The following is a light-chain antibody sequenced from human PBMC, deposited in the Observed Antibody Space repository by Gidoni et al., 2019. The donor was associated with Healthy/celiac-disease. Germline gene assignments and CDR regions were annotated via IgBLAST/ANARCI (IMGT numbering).Light chain of an antibody. CDR2: GAS. J-gene: IGKJ2*01. CDR3: QQYGSSPKYT. CDR1: QSVSSSY. Sequence: EIVLTQSPGTLSLSPGERATLSCTASQSVSSSYLVWYQQKPGQAPRLLIYGASSRATGIPDRFSGSGSGTDFTLTISRLEPEDFAVYYCQQYGSSPKYTFGQGTKLEIK. V-gene: IGKV3-20*01.